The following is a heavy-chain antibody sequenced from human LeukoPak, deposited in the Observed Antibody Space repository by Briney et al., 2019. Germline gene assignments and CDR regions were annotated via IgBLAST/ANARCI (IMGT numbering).Heavy chain of an antibody. J-gene: IGHJ6*02. V-gene: IGHV3-20*04. CDR1: GFTFDDYG. Sequence: GGSLRLSCAASGFTFDDYGMSWVRQAPGKGLEWVSGINWNGGSTGYADSVKGRFTISRDNSKNTLYLQMNSLRAEDTAVYYCARTITIFGVVISPYYYGMDVWGQGTTVTVSS. CDR3: ARTITIFGVVISPYYYGMDV. CDR2: INWNGGST. D-gene: IGHD3-3*01.